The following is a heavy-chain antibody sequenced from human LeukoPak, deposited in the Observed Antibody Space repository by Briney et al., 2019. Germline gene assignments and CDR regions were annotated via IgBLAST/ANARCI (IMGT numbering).Heavy chain of an antibody. CDR2: ISSSSSYI. CDR3: ARDRPNYCSGGSCSPYYYYYGMDV. J-gene: IGHJ6*02. V-gene: IGHV3-21*01. D-gene: IGHD2-15*01. Sequence: GGSLRLSCAASGFTFSSYSMNWVRQAPGKGLEWVSSISSSSSYIYYADSVKGRFTISRDNAKNSLYLQMNSLRAEDTAVYYCARDRPNYCSGGSCSPYYYYYGMDVWGQGTTVTVSS. CDR1: GFTFSSYS.